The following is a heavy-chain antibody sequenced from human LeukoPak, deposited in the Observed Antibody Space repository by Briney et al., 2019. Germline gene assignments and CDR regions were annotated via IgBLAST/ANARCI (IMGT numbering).Heavy chain of an antibody. CDR1: GLIFSNYE. CDR2: ISSTGSDI. J-gene: IGHJ4*02. CDR3: ARDLPTGTYRAYFDN. Sequence: GGSLRLSCAGSGLIFSNYEMNWVRQAPGKGLKWVSYISSTGSDIYYADSVKGRFTISRDNAKNSLYLQLNSLRAEDTAVYYCARDLPTGTYRAYFDNWGQGTLVTVSS. D-gene: IGHD1-26*01. V-gene: IGHV3-48*03.